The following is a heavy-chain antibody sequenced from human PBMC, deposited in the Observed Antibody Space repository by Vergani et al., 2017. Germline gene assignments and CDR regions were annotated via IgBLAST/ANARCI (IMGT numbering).Heavy chain of an antibody. CDR1: GFTFDDYA. D-gene: IGHD4-17*01. V-gene: IGHV3-9*01. J-gene: IGHJ3*02. CDR2: ISWNSGSI. CDR3: AKGSGDYVGEQDAFDI. Sequence: EVQLVESGGGLVQPGRSLRLSCAASGFTFDDYAMHWVRQAPGKGLEWVSGISWNSGSIGYADSVKGRFTISRDNAKNSLYLQMNSLRAEDTALYYCAKGSGDYVGEQDAFDIWGQGTMVTVSS.